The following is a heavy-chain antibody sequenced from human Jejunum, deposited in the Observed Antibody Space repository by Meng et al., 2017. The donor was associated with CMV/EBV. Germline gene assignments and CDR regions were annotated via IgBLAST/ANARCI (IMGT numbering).Heavy chain of an antibody. D-gene: IGHD6-13*01. Sequence: SGLSLNDYGMSWVRQAPGRGLEWVAGFSGSGYGIFYANSVEGRFSISRDNSMNALYLQMNSLRAEDTAMYYCAKDGSRSSSWQWFDSWGQGTLVTVSS. CDR2: FSGSGYGI. CDR3: AKDGSRSSSWQWFDS. CDR1: GLSLNDYG. J-gene: IGHJ5*01. V-gene: IGHV3-23*01.